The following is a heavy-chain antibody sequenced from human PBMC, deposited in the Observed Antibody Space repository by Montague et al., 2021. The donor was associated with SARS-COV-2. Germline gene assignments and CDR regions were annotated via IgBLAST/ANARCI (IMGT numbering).Heavy chain of an antibody. CDR2: IYPGGNT. Sequence: SLSLTCTVAGGSISSGYFYWSWIRQPAGKGLEWIGLIYPGGNTNYNPSLKSRVTISVDTSKNQFSLKLSSVTAADTAVYYCARLESTRGVIIRGAFHIWGQGTKVTVSS. V-gene: IGHV4-61*02. J-gene: IGHJ3*02. D-gene: IGHD3-10*01. CDR3: ARLESTRGVIIRGAFHI. CDR1: GGSISSGYFY.